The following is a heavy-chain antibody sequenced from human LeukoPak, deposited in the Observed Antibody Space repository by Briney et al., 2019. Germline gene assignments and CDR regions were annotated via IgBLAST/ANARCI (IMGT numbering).Heavy chain of an antibody. Sequence: SETLSLTCTVSGGSISSSSYYWGWIRQPPGKGLEWIGSIYYSGSTYYNPSLKSRVTISVDTSKNQFSLKLSSVTAADTAVYYCARGFSNTFGYWDQGTLVSVSS. J-gene: IGHJ4*02. CDR1: GGSISSSSYY. V-gene: IGHV4-39*07. CDR2: IYYSGST. CDR3: ARGFSNTFGY. D-gene: IGHD4-11*01.